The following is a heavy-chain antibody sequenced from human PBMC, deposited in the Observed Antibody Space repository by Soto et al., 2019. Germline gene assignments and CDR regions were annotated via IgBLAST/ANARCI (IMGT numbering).Heavy chain of an antibody. CDR3: ARDRSIAVAGRRYYYYYGMDV. Sequence: QVQLVESGGGVVQPGRSLRLSCAASGFTFSSYGMHWVRQAPGKGLEWVAVIWYDGSNKYYADSVKGRFTISRDNSKNTLYLQMNSLRAEDTAVYYCARDRSIAVAGRRYYYYYGMDVWGQGNTVTVSS. CDR2: IWYDGSNK. CDR1: GFTFSSYG. V-gene: IGHV3-33*01. J-gene: IGHJ6*02. D-gene: IGHD6-19*01.